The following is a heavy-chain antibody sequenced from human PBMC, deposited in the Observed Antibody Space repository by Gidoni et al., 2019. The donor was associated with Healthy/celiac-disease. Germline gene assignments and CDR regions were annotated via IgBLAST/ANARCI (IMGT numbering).Heavy chain of an antibody. CDR2: ISGSGGST. CDR1: GFTFSSYA. CDR3: AKGEETTVSPAAFDI. D-gene: IGHD4-17*01. V-gene: IGHV3-23*01. Sequence: EVQLLESGGGLVQPGGSLRLSCAASGFTFSSYARSWVRQAPGTGLEGVSAISGSGGSTYYEDSVKGRCTISRDNSKNTLYLKMNSLRAEDTDVYYCAKGEETTVSPAAFDIWGQGTMVTVSS. J-gene: IGHJ3*02.